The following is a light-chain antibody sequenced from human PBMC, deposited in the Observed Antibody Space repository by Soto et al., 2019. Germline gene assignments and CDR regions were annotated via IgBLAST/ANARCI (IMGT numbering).Light chain of an antibody. CDR3: VTWDASLNVYV. V-gene: IGLV1-44*01. J-gene: IGLJ1*01. Sequence: QSVLTQPPSASGTPGQRVTISCSGSSSNIGSNTVNWYQHLPGTAPKLLIYSNNQRPSGVPDRLSGSKSGTSASLDISGLQSVDEADYYCVTWDASLNVYVFGTGSKVTVL. CDR1: SSNIGSNT. CDR2: SNN.